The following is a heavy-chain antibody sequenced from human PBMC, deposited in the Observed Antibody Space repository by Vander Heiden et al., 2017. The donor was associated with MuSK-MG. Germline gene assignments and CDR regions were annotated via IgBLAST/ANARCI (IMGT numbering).Heavy chain of an antibody. CDR3: ARAPIAVAGRRSYFDY. V-gene: IGHV4-31*03. CDR2: IYYSGST. CDR1: GASIRSGGYY. J-gene: IGHJ4*02. D-gene: IGHD6-19*01. Sequence: QVQLQESGPGLVKPSQTLSLTCPVSGASIRSGGYYWSWIRQHPGKGLEWIGYIYYSGSTYYNPSLKSRVTISVDTSKNQFSLKLSSVTAADTAVYYCARAPIAVAGRRSYFDYWGQGTLVTVSS.